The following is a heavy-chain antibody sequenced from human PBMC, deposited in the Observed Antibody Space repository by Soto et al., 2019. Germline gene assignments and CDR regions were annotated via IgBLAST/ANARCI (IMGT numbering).Heavy chain of an antibody. V-gene: IGHV4-30-4*01. Sequence: QVQLQESGPGLVKPSQTLSLTCTVSGGSISSGDYYWSWIRQPPGKGLEWIGYIYYSGSTYYNPSLKSRVTISVDTSKNQFSLKLSSVTAADTAVYYCARQEYYYDSSGYMGLFDYWGQGTLVTVSS. D-gene: IGHD3-22*01. J-gene: IGHJ4*02. CDR2: IYYSGST. CDR1: GGSISSGDYY. CDR3: ARQEYYYDSSGYMGLFDY.